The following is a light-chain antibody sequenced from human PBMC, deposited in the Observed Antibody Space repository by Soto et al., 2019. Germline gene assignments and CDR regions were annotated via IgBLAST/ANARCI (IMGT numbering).Light chain of an antibody. CDR2: DAS. J-gene: IGKJ5*01. Sequence: IQMTQSPSSLSASVGDRVTITCQASQDIGDHLNWYQQKPGKAPKLLIYDASDLETGVPSRFSGSGSGTGFTFTISSLQPEDFATYYCQQYESLPLTFGQGTRLEIK. CDR3: QQYESLPLT. CDR1: QDIGDH. V-gene: IGKV1-33*01.